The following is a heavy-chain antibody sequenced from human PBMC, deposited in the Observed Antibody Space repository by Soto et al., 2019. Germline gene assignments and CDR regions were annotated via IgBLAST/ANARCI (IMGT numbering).Heavy chain of an antibody. CDR2: INPNSGAT. CDR3: AKEIGPFDF. Sequence: GASVNVSCKTSGHTFTGDYLHWVRQAPGQGLEWMGWINPNSGATKFAQKFQGRVTMTWDTSISTAYMELSSLRSDDTAVYYCAKEIGPFDFRGQGTMVTVSS. V-gene: IGHV1-2*02. J-gene: IGHJ3*01. D-gene: IGHD2-21*01. CDR1: GHTFTGDY.